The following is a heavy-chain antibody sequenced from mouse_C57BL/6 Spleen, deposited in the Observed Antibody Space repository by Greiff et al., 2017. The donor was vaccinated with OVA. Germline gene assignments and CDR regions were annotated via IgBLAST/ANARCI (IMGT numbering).Heavy chain of an antibody. CDR2: ISSGSSTI. V-gene: IGHV5-17*01. J-gene: IGHJ4*01. D-gene: IGHD4-1*01. CDR3: ARRLGRGAMDY. Sequence: EVKLVESGGGLVKPGGSLKLSCAASGFTFSDYGMHWVRQAPEKGLEWVAYISSGSSTIYYADTVKGRFTISRDNAKNTLFLQMTSLRSEDTAMDYCARRLGRGAMDYWGQGTSVTVSS. CDR1: GFTFSDYG.